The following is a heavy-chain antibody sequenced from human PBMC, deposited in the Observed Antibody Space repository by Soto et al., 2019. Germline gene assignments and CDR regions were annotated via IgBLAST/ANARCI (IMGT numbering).Heavy chain of an antibody. CDR1: GFTFSSYA. D-gene: IGHD3-10*01. CDR3: AKDAEWNLWFGELDY. J-gene: IGHJ4*02. CDR2: ISGSDDTT. V-gene: IGHV3-23*01. Sequence: EVQLLESGGGLVQPGGSLRLSCAASGFTFSSYAMNWVRQAPGKGLEWVSGISGSDDTTQYADSVKGRFTISRDNSKNTLYLQMNSLTAEDTAVYYCAKDAEWNLWFGELDYWGQGTLVTVSS.